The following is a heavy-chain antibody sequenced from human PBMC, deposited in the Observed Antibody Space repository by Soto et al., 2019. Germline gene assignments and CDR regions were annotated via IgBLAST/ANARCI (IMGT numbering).Heavy chain of an antibody. D-gene: IGHD1-26*01. CDR2: IYYSGST. Sequence: SETLSLTCTVSGGSISSYYLSWIRQPPGKGLEWIGYIYYSGSTNYNPSLKSRVTISVDTSKNQFSLKLSSVTAADTAVYYCARRWGPTFDYWGQGTLVTVSS. V-gene: IGHV4-59*01. CDR1: GGSISSYY. J-gene: IGHJ4*02. CDR3: ARRWGPTFDY.